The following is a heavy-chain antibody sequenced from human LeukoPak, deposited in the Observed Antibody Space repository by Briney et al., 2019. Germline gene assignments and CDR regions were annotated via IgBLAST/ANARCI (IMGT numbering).Heavy chain of an antibody. V-gene: IGHV1-18*01. D-gene: IGHD3-9*01. J-gene: IGHJ5*02. CDR1: GYTFKNYG. Sequence: GASVKVSCKASGYTFKNYGISWVRQAPGQGLERMGWVSSYNGDTNYAQKFQGRVTMYTDTSTTTAYMELRSLRFDDTAIYYCVKDWHILTGRNCFDPWGQGTLVTVSS. CDR3: VKDWHILTGRNCFDP. CDR2: VSSYNGDT.